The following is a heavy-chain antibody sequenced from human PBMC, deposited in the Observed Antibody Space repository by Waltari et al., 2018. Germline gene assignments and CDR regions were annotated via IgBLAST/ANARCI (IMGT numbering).Heavy chain of an antibody. D-gene: IGHD7-27*01. CDR2: IKSDGART. V-gene: IGHV3-74*01. CDR1: GLTFGTVW. Sequence: EVQLVESGGGLVPPGGSLRLSCGASGLTFGTVWRHWNRHSPGKGPEWLTRIKSDGARTDDADSVKGRFTISVDSAKNTLYLQMNSLRVDDTAVYYCARDNWGPAPWGQGTLVTVSS. CDR3: ARDNWGPAP. J-gene: IGHJ5*02.